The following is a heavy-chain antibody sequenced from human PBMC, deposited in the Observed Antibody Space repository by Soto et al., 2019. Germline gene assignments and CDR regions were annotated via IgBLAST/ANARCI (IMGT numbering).Heavy chain of an antibody. V-gene: IGHV4-59*12. Sequence: SGTLSLTCTVSGGSISSYYLSWIRQPPGKGLEWIGHIYYSGSTSYNPSLKSRVTISVDTSKNQFSLKLSSVTAADTAVYYCARVPDYWGQGILVTSPQ. CDR3: ARVPDY. CDR1: GGSISSYY. CDR2: IYYSGST. J-gene: IGHJ4*02.